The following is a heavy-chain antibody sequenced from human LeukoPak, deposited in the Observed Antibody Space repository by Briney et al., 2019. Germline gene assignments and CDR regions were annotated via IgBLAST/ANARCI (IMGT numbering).Heavy chain of an antibody. D-gene: IGHD2-2*01. CDR1: GFTFSSYS. CDR2: ISSSGGTT. Sequence: GGSLRLSCAASGFTFSSYSMNWVRQAPGKGLEWVSYISSSGGTTYYADSVRGRFTISRDNAKNSLYLQMNSLRVEDTAVYYCARDCSRTSCYLGIYYYGMDVWGQGTTVTV. V-gene: IGHV3-48*04. CDR3: ARDCSRTSCYLGIYYYGMDV. J-gene: IGHJ6*02.